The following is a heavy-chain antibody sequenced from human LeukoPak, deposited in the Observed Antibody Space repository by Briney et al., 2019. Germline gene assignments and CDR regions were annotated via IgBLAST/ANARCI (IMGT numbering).Heavy chain of an antibody. V-gene: IGHV3-74*01. D-gene: IGHD2-21*01. Sequence: GGSLRLSCAASGFTFSNFWMHWVRQAPGKGLVWVALIYGDGSFTRYADSVKGRFTISRDNAKNTVYLQMNSLRVEDTAVYYCATYSSNDYYFDYWGQGTLVTVSS. CDR2: IYGDGSFT. J-gene: IGHJ4*02. CDR3: ATYSSNDYYFDY. CDR1: GFTFSNFW.